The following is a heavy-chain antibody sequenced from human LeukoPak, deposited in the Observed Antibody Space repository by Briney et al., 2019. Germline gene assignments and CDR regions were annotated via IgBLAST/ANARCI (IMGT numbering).Heavy chain of an antibody. CDR3: ARVGVLDTAMPIYYFDY. V-gene: IGHV4-59*12. J-gene: IGHJ4*02. Sequence: SETLSLTCTVSGGSISSYYWSWIRQPPGKGLEWIGYIYYSGSTNYNPSLKSRVTISVDTSKNQFSLKLSSVTAADTAVYYRARVGVLDTAMPIYYFDYWGQGTLVTVSS. CDR2: IYYSGST. D-gene: IGHD5-18*01. CDR1: GGSISSYY.